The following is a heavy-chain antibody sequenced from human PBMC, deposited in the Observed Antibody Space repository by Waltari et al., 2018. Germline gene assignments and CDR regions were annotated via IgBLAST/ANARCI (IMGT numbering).Heavy chain of an antibody. D-gene: IGHD3-3*01. CDR3: ARVRGLYDFWSGYNYFDY. J-gene: IGHJ4*02. CDR2: IYYSGST. Sequence: QLQLQESGPGLVKPSETLSLTCTVSGGSISSSSYYWGWIRQPPGKGLEWIGGIYYSGSTYYNPSRKSRVTISVDTSKNQFSLKLSSVTAADTAVYYCARVRGLYDFWSGYNYFDYWGQGTLVTVSS. V-gene: IGHV4-39*07. CDR1: GGSISSSSYY.